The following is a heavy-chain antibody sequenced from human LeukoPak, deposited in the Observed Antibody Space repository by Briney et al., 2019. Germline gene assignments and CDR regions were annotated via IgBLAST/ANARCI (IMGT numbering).Heavy chain of an antibody. CDR1: GYTFTSYY. Sequence: ASVKVSCKASGYTFTSYYMHWVRQAPGQGLEWMGIINPSGGSTSYAQKFQGRVTMTRDMSTSTVYMELSSLRSEDTAVYYCARVAGANRYYYYMDVWGKGTTVTVSS. CDR2: INPSGGST. V-gene: IGHV1-46*01. D-gene: IGHD6-19*01. CDR3: ARVAGANRYYYYMDV. J-gene: IGHJ6*03.